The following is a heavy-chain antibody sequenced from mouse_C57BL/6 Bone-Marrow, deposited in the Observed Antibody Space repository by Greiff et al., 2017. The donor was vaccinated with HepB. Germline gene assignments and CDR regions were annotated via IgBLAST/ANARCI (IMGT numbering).Heavy chain of an antibody. CDR3: ARHGPWVDGFAY. V-gene: IGHV1-62-2*01. CDR1: GYTFTEYT. D-gene: IGHD1-1*01. Sequence: VKLMESGAELVKPGASVKLSCKASGYTFTEYTIHWVKQRSGQGLEWIGWFYPGSGSIKYNEKFKDKATLTADKSSSTVYMVLSRLTSEDSAVYFCARHGPWVDGFAYWGQGTLVTVSA. J-gene: IGHJ3*01. CDR2: FYPGSGSI.